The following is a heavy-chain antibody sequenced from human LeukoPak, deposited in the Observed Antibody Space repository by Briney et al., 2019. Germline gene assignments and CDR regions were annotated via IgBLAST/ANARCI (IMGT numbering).Heavy chain of an antibody. Sequence: TSETLSLTCTVSGDSISTYYWSWIRQPPGKGLEWIGYIYYTGSANYNPSLKSRVTISVDTSKDQFSLNLSSVTAADTAVYYCARVGSGSFDYWGQGTLVTVSS. CDR1: GDSISTYY. D-gene: IGHD1-26*01. V-gene: IGHV4-59*08. J-gene: IGHJ4*02. CDR3: ARVGSGSFDY. CDR2: IYYTGSA.